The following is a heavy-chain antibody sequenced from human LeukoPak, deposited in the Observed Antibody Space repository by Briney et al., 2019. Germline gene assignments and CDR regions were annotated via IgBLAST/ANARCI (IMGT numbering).Heavy chain of an antibody. D-gene: IGHD6-13*01. CDR1: GFTVSSSY. J-gene: IGHJ1*01. CDR3: AKDGEQQLDRYFQH. Sequence: PGGSLRLSCAASGFTVSSSYMSWVRQAPGKGLEWVSAISGSGGSTYYADSVKGRFTISRDNSKNTLYLQMNSLRAEDTAVYYCAKDGEQQLDRYFQHWGQGTLVTVSS. CDR2: ISGSGGST. V-gene: IGHV3-23*01.